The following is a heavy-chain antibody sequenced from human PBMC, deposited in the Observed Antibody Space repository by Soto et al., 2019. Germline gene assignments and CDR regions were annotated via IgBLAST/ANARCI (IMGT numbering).Heavy chain of an antibody. V-gene: IGHV3-30*18. D-gene: IGHD2-2*02. CDR1: GFTFSTYG. J-gene: IGHJ6*02. Sequence: GGSLRLSCAASGFTFSTYGMHWVRQAPGKGLEWVALISYDGSNKYYADSVKGRVTVSRDNSKNTLYLQMHSLRAEDMAVYYCAKLVGVDIPAALQAYFQYSMDVWGQGTTVTVSS. CDR3: AKLVGVDIPAALQAYFQYSMDV. CDR2: ISYDGSNK.